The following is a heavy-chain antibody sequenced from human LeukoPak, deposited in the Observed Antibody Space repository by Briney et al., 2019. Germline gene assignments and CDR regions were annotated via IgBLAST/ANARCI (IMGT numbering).Heavy chain of an antibody. CDR2: IYYSRST. Sequence: KPSETLSLTCTVSGGSISSGDYYWSWIRQPPGKGLEWIGYIYYSRSTYYNPSLKSRVTISVDTSKNQFSLKLSSVTAADTAVYYCATPRAGTAFDIWGQGTMVTVSS. CDR1: GGSISSGDYY. D-gene: IGHD6-13*01. V-gene: IGHV4-30-4*01. CDR3: ATPRAGTAFDI. J-gene: IGHJ3*02.